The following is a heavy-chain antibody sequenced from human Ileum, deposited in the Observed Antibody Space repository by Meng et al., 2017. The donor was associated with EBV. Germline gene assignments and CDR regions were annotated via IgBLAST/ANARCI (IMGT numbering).Heavy chain of an antibody. D-gene: IGHD1-26*01. CDR1: GDSSWSYRW. CDR3: RARVGRSYSGFDH. Sequence: GPGLVEPAGTRTLTVVVSGDSSWSYRWFERVRQPAKKGEEWMWEIFHGGTDTNKPSLKSGITITVDTSKNQNPLVLTCITAAEAAVYCCRARVGRSYSGFDHWGQGTLVTVSS. J-gene: IGHJ4*02. V-gene: IGHV4-4*01. CDR2: IFHGGTD.